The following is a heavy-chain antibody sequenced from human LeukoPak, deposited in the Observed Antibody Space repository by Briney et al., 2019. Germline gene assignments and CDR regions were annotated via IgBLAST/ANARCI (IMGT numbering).Heavy chain of an antibody. D-gene: IGHD3-16*02. V-gene: IGHV1-2*02. CDR2: INPNSGGT. CDR3: ARDLHDYDCVWGSYPLGPFDY. J-gene: IGHJ4*02. CDR1: GYTFTGYY. Sequence: ASVKVSCKASGYTFTGYYLHWVRQAPGQGLEWMGWINPNSGGTNYAQKFHGRVTMTRDTSISTAYMELSRLRSDDTAVYYCARDLHDYDCVWGSYPLGPFDYWGQGTLVTVSS.